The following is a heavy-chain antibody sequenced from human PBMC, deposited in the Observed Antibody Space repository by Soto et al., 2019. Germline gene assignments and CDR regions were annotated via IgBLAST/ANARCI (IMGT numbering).Heavy chain of an antibody. V-gene: IGHV2-5*02. Sequence: QITLKESGPTRVKPTQTLTLTCTFSGFSLSTSGVGVGWIRQPPGKALEWLVVIYWDDDKRYSPSLQNRLTITKDTSNNQVVLTLPNLGPVDTATYYCAPRSLSRGTYWDGGYFDYWCQGTLVTVSS. CDR3: APRSLSRGTYWDGGYFDY. CDR2: IYWDDDK. J-gene: IGHJ4*02. CDR1: GFSLSTSGVG. D-gene: IGHD1-26*01.